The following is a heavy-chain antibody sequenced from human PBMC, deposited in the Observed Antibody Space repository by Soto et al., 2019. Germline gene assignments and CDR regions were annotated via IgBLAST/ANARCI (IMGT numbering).Heavy chain of an antibody. CDR3: ARQFCSSTSCYRHYGMDV. V-gene: IGHV5-51*01. Sequence: ESLKISCKGSGYSFTSYWIGWVRQMPGKGLEWMGIIYPGDSDTRYSPSFQGQVTISADKSISTAYLQWSSLKASDTAMYYCARQFCSSTSCYRHYGMDVWGQGTTVTVSS. J-gene: IGHJ6*02. CDR2: IYPGDSDT. D-gene: IGHD2-2*02. CDR1: GYSFTSYW.